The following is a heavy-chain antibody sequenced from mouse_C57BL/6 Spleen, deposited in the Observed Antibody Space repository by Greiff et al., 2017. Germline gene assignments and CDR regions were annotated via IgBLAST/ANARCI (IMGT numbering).Heavy chain of an antibody. V-gene: IGHV5-4*01. CDR1: GFTFSSYA. Sequence: EVQLVESGGGLVKPGGSLKLSCAASGFTFSSYAMSWVRQTPEKRLEWVATISDGGSYTYYPDNVKGRFTISRDNAKNNLYLQMSHLKSEDTAMYYFARDWGGASYAMDYWGQGTSVTVSS. D-gene: IGHD6-1*01. CDR2: ISDGGSYT. CDR3: ARDWGGASYAMDY. J-gene: IGHJ4*01.